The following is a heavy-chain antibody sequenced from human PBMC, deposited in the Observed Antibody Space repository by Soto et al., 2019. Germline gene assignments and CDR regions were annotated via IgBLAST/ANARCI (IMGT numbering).Heavy chain of an antibody. CDR3: AKDRPGYSSSWDKNYGWYFDY. J-gene: IGHJ4*02. Sequence: GGSLRLSCAASGFTFSSYAMSWVRQAPGKGLEWVSAISGSGGSTYYADSVKGRFTISRDNSKNTLYLQMNSLRAEDTAVYYCAKDRPGYSSSWDKNYGWYFDYWGQGTLVTVSS. V-gene: IGHV3-23*01. CDR2: ISGSGGST. D-gene: IGHD6-13*01. CDR1: GFTFSSYA.